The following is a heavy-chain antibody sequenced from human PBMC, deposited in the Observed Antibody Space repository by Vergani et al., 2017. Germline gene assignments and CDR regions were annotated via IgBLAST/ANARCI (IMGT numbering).Heavy chain of an antibody. CDR1: FDSIRNLY. V-gene: IGHV4-59*11. Sequence: QVQLQESGPGLVKSSETLALTCSVSFDSIRNLYCNWIRQPPGKGLEWIGSIHYSENTNYNPSLKTRVTISVDTSKNQFSLTLTSVTAADTAVYYCASGTHSGQSADRWGQGILVTVTS. J-gene: IGHJ5*02. CDR3: ASGTHSGQSADR. CDR2: IHYSENT. D-gene: IGHD5-12*01.